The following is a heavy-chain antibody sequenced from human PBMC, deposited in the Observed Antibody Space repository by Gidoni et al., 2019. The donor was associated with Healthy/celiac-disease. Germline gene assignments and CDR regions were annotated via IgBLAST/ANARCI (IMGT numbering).Heavy chain of an antibody. CDR1: GGSISSGGYY. D-gene: IGHD2-15*01. CDR2: IYYSGST. CDR3: ARVQGYCSGGSCQSYYYYGMDV. J-gene: IGHJ6*02. Sequence: QVQLQESGPGLVKPSQTLSLTCTVAGGSISSGGYYWSWFRQHPGKGLEWIGYIYYSGSTYYYPSLKSRVTISVDTSKNQFSLKLSSVTAADADVYYCARVQGYCSGGSCQSYYYYGMDVWGQGTTVTVSS. V-gene: IGHV4-31*03.